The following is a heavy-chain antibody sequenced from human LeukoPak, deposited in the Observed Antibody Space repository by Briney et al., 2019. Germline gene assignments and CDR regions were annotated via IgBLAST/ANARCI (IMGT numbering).Heavy chain of an antibody. V-gene: IGHV4-4*07. J-gene: IGHJ3*02. D-gene: IGHD3-22*01. CDR3: ARGNYHDSSTYYRAFDI. CDR1: GGSISSYY. Sequence: PSETLSLTCTVSGGSISSYYWSWIRQPAGKGLECIGRIYTSGSTNYNPSLKSRVTMSVDTSKNQFSLKLSSVTAADTAVYYCARGNYHDSSTYYRAFDIWGQGTMVTVSS. CDR2: IYTSGST.